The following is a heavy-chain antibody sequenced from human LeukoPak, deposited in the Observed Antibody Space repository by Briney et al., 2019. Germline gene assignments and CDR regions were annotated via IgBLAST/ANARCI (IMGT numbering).Heavy chain of an antibody. Sequence: PSETLSLTCAVYGGSFSGYYWSWIRQPPGKGLEWIGEINHSGSTNYNPSPKSRVTISVDTSKNQFSLKQSSVTAADTAVYYCARTANYYYYYYMDVWGVGTTVAVSS. J-gene: IGHJ6*03. CDR1: GGSFSGYY. CDR2: INHSGST. D-gene: IGHD2-21*02. V-gene: IGHV4-34*01. CDR3: ARTANYYYYYYMDV.